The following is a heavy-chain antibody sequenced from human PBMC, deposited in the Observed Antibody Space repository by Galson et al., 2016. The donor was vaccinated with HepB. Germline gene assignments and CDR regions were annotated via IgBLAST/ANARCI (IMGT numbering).Heavy chain of an antibody. D-gene: IGHD1-1*01. J-gene: IGHJ3*02. Sequence: SLRLSCAASGLTFSDSYMSWIRQAPGKGLEWISYIGSRTTVIYYADSVKGRVTISRDNSKKVLYLQMNSLRTEDTAIYYCAGGGAELESGGAFDIWGQGAMVTVSS. V-gene: IGHV3-11*01. CDR2: IGSRTTVI. CDR1: GLTFSDSY. CDR3: AGGGAELESGGAFDI.